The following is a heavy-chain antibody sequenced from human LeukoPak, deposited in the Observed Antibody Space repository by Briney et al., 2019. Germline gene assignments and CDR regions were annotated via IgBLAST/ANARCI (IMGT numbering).Heavy chain of an antibody. Sequence: PSETLSLTCTVSGGSVSSGSYFWSWIRQPPGKGLEWIGYIYYSGSTNYNPSLKSRVTISKDTSKNQFSLELMSVTAADTAVYYCARGRGSYSTTIDYWGQGALVTVFS. V-gene: IGHV4-61*01. D-gene: IGHD1-26*01. CDR2: IYYSGST. J-gene: IGHJ4*02. CDR3: ARGRGSYSTTIDY. CDR1: GGSVSSGSYF.